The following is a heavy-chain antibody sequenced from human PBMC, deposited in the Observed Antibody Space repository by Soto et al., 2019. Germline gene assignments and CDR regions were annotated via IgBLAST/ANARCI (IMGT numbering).Heavy chain of an antibody. CDR2: INPNSGDT. D-gene: IGHD2-21*02. V-gene: IGHV1-2*02. Sequence: QAQLVQSGAEVKRPGASVKVSCEASGYTFTSYYLHWVRPAPGQGLEWMGWINPNSGDTKYAQRFRGRVTMTRATSITTAYMEVQMRTADDTAVYYCARQLAYCGGDCFTEPVDYWGQGTLVTVSS. CDR3: ARQLAYCGGDCFTEPVDY. CDR1: GYTFTSYY. J-gene: IGHJ4*02.